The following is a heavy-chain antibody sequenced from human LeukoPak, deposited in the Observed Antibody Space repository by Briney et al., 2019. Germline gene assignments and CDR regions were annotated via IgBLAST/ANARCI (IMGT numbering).Heavy chain of an antibody. V-gene: IGHV1-69*04. D-gene: IGHD4-17*01. CDR2: IIPILGIA. CDR1: GGTFSSYA. CDR3: ARENGDYSAFDI. Sequence: SVKVSCKASGGTFSSYAISWVRQAPGQGLEWMGRIIPILGIANYAQKFQGRVTITADKSTSTAYMELSSLRSEDTAMYYCARENGDYSAFDIWGQWTMVTVYS. J-gene: IGHJ3*02.